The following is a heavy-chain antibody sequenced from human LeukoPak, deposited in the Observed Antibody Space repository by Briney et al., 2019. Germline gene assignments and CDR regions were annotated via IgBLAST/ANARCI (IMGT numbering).Heavy chain of an antibody. J-gene: IGHJ4*02. CDR3: ARKPYYYGSGRYFDY. Sequence: ASVKVSCKASGYTFTSYAMHWVRQAPGRGLEWVGCINAGNGNTKYSQKFQGRVTITRDTSASTAYMELSSLRSEDTAVYYCARKPYYYGSGRYFDYWDQGTLVTVSS. CDR1: GYTFTSYA. D-gene: IGHD3-10*01. V-gene: IGHV1-3*01. CDR2: INAGNGNT.